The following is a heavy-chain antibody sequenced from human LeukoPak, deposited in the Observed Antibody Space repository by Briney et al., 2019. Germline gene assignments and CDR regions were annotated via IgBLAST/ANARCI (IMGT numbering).Heavy chain of an antibody. CDR3: ARDIVVVSAATDAFDI. V-gene: IGHV1-69*05. Sequence: SVKVSCKASGGTFSSYAISWVRQAPRQGLEWMGGIIPIFGTANYAQKFQGRVTMTRDTSISTAYMELSRLRSDDTAVYYCARDIVVVSAATDAFDIWGQGTMVTVSS. CDR1: GGTFSSYA. CDR2: IIPIFGTA. J-gene: IGHJ3*02. D-gene: IGHD2-2*01.